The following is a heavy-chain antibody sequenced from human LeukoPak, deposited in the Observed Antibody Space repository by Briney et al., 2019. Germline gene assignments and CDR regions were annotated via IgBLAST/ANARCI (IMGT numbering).Heavy chain of an antibody. CDR2: VSCFNGDT. D-gene: IGHD6-19*01. CDR3: ARDPTNTSGRYAYFDF. Sequence: ASVKVSCKASGYTFNHHGISWVRHAPGQGLEWIGWVSCFNGDTHYAQKFQGRVTMTRDTSTTTAYMELRSLRSDDTALYYCARDPTNTSGRYAYFDFWGREPWSLSPQ. J-gene: IGHJ4*02. V-gene: IGHV1-18*01. CDR1: GYTFNHHG.